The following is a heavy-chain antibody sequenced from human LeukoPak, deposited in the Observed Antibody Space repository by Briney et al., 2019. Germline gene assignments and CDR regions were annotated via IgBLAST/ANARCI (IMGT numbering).Heavy chain of an antibody. CDR2: ISGSGGST. CDR1: GFTFSSYA. V-gene: IGHV3-23*01. Sequence: GGSLRLSCAASGFTFSSYAMSWVRQAPGKGLEWVSGISGSGGSTYYADSVKGRFTISRDNSKNTMYLQMNRLRAEDTAVYYCAKLPIVVVVAATWWFDPWGQGTLVTVSS. D-gene: IGHD2-15*01. J-gene: IGHJ5*02. CDR3: AKLPIVVVVAATWWFDP.